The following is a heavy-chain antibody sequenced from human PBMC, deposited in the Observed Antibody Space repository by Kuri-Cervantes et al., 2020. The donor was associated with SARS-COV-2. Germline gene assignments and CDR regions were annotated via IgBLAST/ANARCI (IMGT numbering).Heavy chain of an antibody. D-gene: IGHD3-16*01. CDR1: GFTFSSYS. V-gene: IGHV4-34*01. CDR2: VNHRGST. Sequence: GSLRLSCAASGFTFSSYSMNWVRQAPGKGLEWIGEVNHRGSTNYNPAPKSRVTITVDTSNNQFSLKLSSVTAADTAVYYCARDFVSGWRDAFDIWGQGTMVTVSS. CDR3: ARDFVSGWRDAFDI. J-gene: IGHJ3*02.